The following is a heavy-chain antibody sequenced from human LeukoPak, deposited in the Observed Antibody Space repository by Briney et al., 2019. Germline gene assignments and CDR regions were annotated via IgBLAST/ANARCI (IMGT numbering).Heavy chain of an antibody. D-gene: IGHD3-3*01. J-gene: IGHJ4*02. CDR2: INTNTGNP. Sequence: ASVKVSCKASGYTFTSYAMNWVRQAPGQGLEWVGWINTNTGNPTYAQGFTGRFVLSLDTSVSTAYLQISSLKAEDTAVYYCARGATIFGVVIEYFDYWGQGTLVTVSS. V-gene: IGHV7-4-1*02. CDR1: GYTFTSYA. CDR3: ARGATIFGVVIEYFDY.